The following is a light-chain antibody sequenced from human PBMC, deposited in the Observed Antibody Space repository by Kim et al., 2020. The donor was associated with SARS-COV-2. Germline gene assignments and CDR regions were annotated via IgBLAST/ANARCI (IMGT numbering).Light chain of an antibody. CDR3: QQRGS. V-gene: IGKV3-11*01. J-gene: IGKJ5*01. CDR1: QGFSNY. Sequence: TLSLSPGVRSTLSCRASQGFSNYLAWYQQTPAQAPRLLIYEASKRAAGIPARFSGSGSGTDFTLTISRLEPGDSAVYFCQQRGSFGQGTRLEIK. CDR2: EAS.